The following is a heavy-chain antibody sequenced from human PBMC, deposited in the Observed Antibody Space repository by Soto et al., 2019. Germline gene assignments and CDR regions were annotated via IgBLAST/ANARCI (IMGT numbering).Heavy chain of an antibody. J-gene: IGHJ5*02. Sequence: QPGGSLRLSCTASGFTFGDYAMSWFRQAPGKGLEWVGFIRSKAYGGTTEYAASVKGRFTISRDDSKSIAYLQMNSLKTEDTAVYHCTRDKYGRSSGPDMPNWFDPWGQGTLVTVSS. CDR2: IRSKAYGGTT. D-gene: IGHD6-19*01. CDR1: GFTFGDYA. CDR3: TRDKYGRSSGPDMPNWFDP. V-gene: IGHV3-49*03.